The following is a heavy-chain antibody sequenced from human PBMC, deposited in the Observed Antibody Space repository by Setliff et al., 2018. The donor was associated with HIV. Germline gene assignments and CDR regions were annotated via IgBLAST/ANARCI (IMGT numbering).Heavy chain of an antibody. V-gene: IGHV1-18*01. J-gene: IGHJ3*02. D-gene: IGHD2-2*01. CDR1: GYTFTSYG. CDR2: ISAYNGNT. Sequence: ASVKVSCKASGYTFTSYGISWVRQAPGQGLEWMGWISAYNGNTNYAQKLQGRVTMTTDTSTSTAYMELRSLRSDDTAVYYCARDWTVVSDFAFDIWGQGTMVTVSS. CDR3: ARDWTVVSDFAFDI.